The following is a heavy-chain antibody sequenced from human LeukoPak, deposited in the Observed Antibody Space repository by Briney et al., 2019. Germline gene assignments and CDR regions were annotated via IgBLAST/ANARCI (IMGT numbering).Heavy chain of an antibody. CDR1: GFTFSSYA. CDR3: AKVGFYGSGSFLYYFDY. Sequence: GGSLRLSCAASGFTFSSYAMSWVRQAPGKGLEWVSAISGSGGSTYYADSVKGRFTISRDNSKNTLYLQMNSLRTEDTAVYYCAKVGFYGSGSFLYYFDYWGQGTLVTVSS. J-gene: IGHJ4*02. V-gene: IGHV3-23*01. CDR2: ISGSGGST. D-gene: IGHD3-10*01.